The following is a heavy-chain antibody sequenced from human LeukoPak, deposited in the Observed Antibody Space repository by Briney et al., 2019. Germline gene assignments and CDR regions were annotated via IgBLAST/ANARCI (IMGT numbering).Heavy chain of an antibody. CDR2: ISSSGSKI. CDR1: GFIFRNYY. D-gene: IGHD3-10*01. CDR3: AKDPVPSYYGSGSADY. J-gene: IGHJ4*02. Sequence: TGGSLRLSCEASGFIFRNYYMNWIRQTPGKGLEWVSYISSSGSKIYYADSVKGRFTISRDNAKNSLYLQMNSLTAEDTAIYYCAKDPVPSYYGSGSADYWGRGTLVTVSS. V-gene: IGHV3-11*01.